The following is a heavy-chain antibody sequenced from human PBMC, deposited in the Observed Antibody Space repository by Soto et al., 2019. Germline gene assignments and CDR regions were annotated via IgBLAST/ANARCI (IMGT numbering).Heavy chain of an antibody. J-gene: IGHJ6*03. V-gene: IGHV3-23*01. D-gene: IGHD3-10*01. Sequence: EVQLLESGGGLVQPGGSLRLSCAASGFTFNNYAMSWVRQAPGKGLEWVSAISGSGGSTYYADSVKGRFTIARDNSKNTLYLPLNSLRADDTAVYYCAKDYYGSGSHLISYYYYYMDVWGKGTTVTVSS. CDR1: GFTFNNYA. CDR3: AKDYYGSGSHLISYYYYYMDV. CDR2: ISGSGGST.